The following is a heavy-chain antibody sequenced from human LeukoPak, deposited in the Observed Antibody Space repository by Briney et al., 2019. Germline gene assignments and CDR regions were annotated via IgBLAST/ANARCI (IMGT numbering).Heavy chain of an antibody. CDR2: ISGSGGST. CDR1: GFTFSSYA. V-gene: IGHV3-23*01. J-gene: IGHJ4*02. Sequence: QTGGSLRLSCAASGFTFSSYAMSWVRQAPGKGPEWVSAISGSGGSTYYADSVKGRFTISRDNSKNTLYLQMNSLRAEDTAVYYCAKDSVTKYDFWSGPTYFVDYWGQGTLVTVSS. CDR3: AKDSVTKYDFWSGPTYFVDY. D-gene: IGHD3-3*01.